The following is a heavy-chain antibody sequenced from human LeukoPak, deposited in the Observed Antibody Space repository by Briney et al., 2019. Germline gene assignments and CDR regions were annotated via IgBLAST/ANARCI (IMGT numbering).Heavy chain of an antibody. CDR1: GFTFSSSA. J-gene: IGHJ4*02. D-gene: IGHD2-15*01. V-gene: IGHV3-23*01. CDR3: AKQLGYCSDGSCYFPY. Sequence: GGSLRLSCAASGFTFSSSAMSWVRQAPGKGLEWVSAFSNNGGCTYYADSVQGRFTISRDNSKSTLCLQMNSLRAEDTAVYYCAKQLGYCSDGSCYFPYWGQGTLVTVSS. CDR2: FSNNGGCT.